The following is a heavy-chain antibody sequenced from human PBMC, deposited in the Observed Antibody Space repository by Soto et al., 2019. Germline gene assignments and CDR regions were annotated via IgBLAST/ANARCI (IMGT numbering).Heavy chain of an antibody. CDR2: IIPIFGTA. J-gene: IGHJ6*02. CDR3: ARDEGSVVPAAILRYYYYGMDV. CDR1: GGTFSSYA. Sequence: SVKVSCKASGGTFSSYAISWVRQAPGQGLEWMGGIIPIFGTANYAQKFQGRVTITAYKSTSTAYMELSSLRSEDTAVYYCARDEGSVVPAAILRYYYYGMDVWGQGTTVTVSS. D-gene: IGHD2-2*02. V-gene: IGHV1-69*06.